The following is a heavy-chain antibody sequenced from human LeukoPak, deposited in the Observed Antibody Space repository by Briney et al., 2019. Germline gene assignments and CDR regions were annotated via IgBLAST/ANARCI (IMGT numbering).Heavy chain of an antibody. CDR2: ISGSGGST. CDR3: ANGLQSSICYTLTDY. Sequence: GGSLRLSCAASGFTFSSYAMSWVRQAPGKGREWVSAISGSGGSTYYADSVKGRFTVSRDNSKNTLYLQMSSLRAEDTAVDYCANGLQSSICYTLTDYWGQGTLVTVSS. V-gene: IGHV3-23*01. CDR1: GFTFSSYA. D-gene: IGHD6-13*01. J-gene: IGHJ4*02.